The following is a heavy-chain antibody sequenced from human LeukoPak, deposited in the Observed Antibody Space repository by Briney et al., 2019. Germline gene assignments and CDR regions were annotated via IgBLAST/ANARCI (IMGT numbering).Heavy chain of an antibody. V-gene: IGHV3-30*02. CDR3: AKDFRVGATYFDY. CDR1: GFTFSSYG. J-gene: IGHJ4*02. Sequence: PGGSLRLSCAASGFTFSSYGMHWVRQAPGKGLEWVAFIRYDGSNKYYADSVKGRFTISRDNSKNTLYLQMNSLRAEDTAVYYSAKDFRVGATYFDYWGQGTLVTVSS. D-gene: IGHD1-26*01. CDR2: IRYDGSNK.